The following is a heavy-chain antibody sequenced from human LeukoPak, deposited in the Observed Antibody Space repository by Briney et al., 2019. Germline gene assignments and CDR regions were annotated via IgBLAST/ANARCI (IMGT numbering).Heavy chain of an antibody. D-gene: IGHD4-23*01. CDR2: ISGSSSYI. CDR1: GFTFDDYT. CDR3: ARDRATVVRRFFDY. Sequence: GGSLRLSCAASGFTFDDYTMNWVRQAPGKGLEWVSSISGSSSYIYYADSVKGRLTISRDNAKNSLYLQMNSLRAEDTAVYYCARDRATVVRRFFDYWGQGTLVTVSS. J-gene: IGHJ4*02. V-gene: IGHV3-21*01.